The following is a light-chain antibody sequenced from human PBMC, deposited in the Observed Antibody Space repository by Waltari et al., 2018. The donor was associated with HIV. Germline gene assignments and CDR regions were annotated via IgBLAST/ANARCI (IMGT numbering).Light chain of an antibody. CDR3: ETWHTALSAGV. CDR1: NGNLRNDF. Sequence: QSVLTQPPSVSAAPGQSVTISCSATNGNLRNDFVYWYQQLPGTAPKLIIYDNDKRPSGIPDRFSGSKSGTSATLAISGLQPGDEAFYYCETWHTALSAGVFGTGTKVTVL. J-gene: IGLJ1*01. V-gene: IGLV1-51*01. CDR2: DND.